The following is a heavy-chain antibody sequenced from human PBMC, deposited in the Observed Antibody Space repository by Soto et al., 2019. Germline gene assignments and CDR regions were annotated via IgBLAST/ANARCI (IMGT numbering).Heavy chain of an antibody. CDR1: GGAFTNYS. Sequence: QVQLLQSGAEVKKPGSSVKVSCKVSGGAFTNYSLNWVRHAPGQGLEWLEGIIPLHNTSNYSLKLLGRGSVTADISSNTVYMHLSGLTSDDTATYYCAIWSNWNPLYYRGMDVWGQGTTVTVSS. J-gene: IGHJ6*02. CDR3: AIWSNWNPLYYRGMDV. CDR2: IIPLHNTS. V-gene: IGHV1-69*06. D-gene: IGHD1-20*01.